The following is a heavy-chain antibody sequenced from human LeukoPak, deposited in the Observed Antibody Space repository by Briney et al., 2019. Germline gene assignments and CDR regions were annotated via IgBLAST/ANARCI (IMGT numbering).Heavy chain of an antibody. J-gene: IGHJ3*02. V-gene: IGHV2-70*11. Sequence: SGPTLVNPTQTLTLTCTFYGFLLSTSGKCVSWIRKPPGKALEYLARIDWDDDKYYSTSLKTRLTISKDTSKNQVVLTMTNMDPVDTATYYCARMRAGGSYHDAFDIWGQGTMVTVSS. CDR1: GFLLSTSGKC. D-gene: IGHD1-26*01. CDR2: IDWDDDK. CDR3: ARMRAGGSYHDAFDI.